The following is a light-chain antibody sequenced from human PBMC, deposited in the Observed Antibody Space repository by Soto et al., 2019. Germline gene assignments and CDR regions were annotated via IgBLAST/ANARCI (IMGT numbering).Light chain of an antibody. CDR3: SSYTDSNTVL. CDR1: SSDVGAYNY. CDR2: EVV. Sequence: QSALTQPASVSGSPGQSITISCTGTSSDVGAYNYVSWYQHHPGKAPKLIIYEVVNRPSGISNRFSGSKSSNTASLAISGLQAEDEADYYCSSYTDSNTVLFGGGTKLTVL. J-gene: IGLJ2*01. V-gene: IGLV2-14*01.